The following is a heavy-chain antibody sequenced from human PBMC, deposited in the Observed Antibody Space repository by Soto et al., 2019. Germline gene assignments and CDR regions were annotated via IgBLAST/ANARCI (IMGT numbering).Heavy chain of an antibody. D-gene: IGHD2-21*01. J-gene: IGHJ6*02. Sequence: QVQVVQSGAEVKKPGTSVKVSCKAAAGTFSSYSITWVRQAPGQGLEWMGGIIPMFGTANYAQKFQGRVTITADQSTRTAYMELTSLRSEDTAVYYCARGVVEVRAVGYYYYAMDAWGQGTTVTVSS. CDR3: ARGVVEVRAVGYYYYAMDA. CDR2: IIPMFGTA. V-gene: IGHV1-69*19. CDR1: AGTFSSYS.